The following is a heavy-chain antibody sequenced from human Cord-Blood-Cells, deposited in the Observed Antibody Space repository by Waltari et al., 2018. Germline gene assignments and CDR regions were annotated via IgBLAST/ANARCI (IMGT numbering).Heavy chain of an antibody. V-gene: IGHV1-24*01. D-gene: IGHD6-6*01. CDR2: FDPEDGET. J-gene: IGHJ4*02. CDR3: ATVSYSSSFDY. Sequence: QVQLVQPGAEVKKPGASAKVSCKVSGYTLTALSMHRVRQAPGKGLEEMGGFDPEDGETIYAQKFQGRVTMTEDTSTYTAYMELSSLRSEDTAVYYCATVSYSSSFDYWGQGTLVTVSS. CDR1: GYTLTALS.